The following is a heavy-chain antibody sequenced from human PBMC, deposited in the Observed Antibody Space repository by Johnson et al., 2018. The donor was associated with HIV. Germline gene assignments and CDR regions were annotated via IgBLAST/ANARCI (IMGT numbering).Heavy chain of an antibody. CDR2: IYSGGST. CDR1: GFTVSSNY. Sequence: VQLVESGGGLIQPGGSLRLSCASSGFTVSSNYMSWVRQAPGKGLEWVSVIYSGGSTYYADSVKGRFTISRDNAKNTLYLQMNGLRAEDTAVYYRARDGQDRDDAFDIWGQGTMVTVSS. J-gene: IGHJ3*02. D-gene: IGHD3-22*01. V-gene: IGHV3-53*01. CDR3: ARDGQDRDDAFDI.